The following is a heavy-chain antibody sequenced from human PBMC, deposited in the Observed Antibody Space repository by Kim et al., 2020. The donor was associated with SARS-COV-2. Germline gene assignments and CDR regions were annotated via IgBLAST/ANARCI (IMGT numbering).Heavy chain of an antibody. V-gene: IGHV6-1*01. CDR3: ARVTDSSRYFDP. Sequence: DYAVSVKSRITINADTSKNQFFLHLDSVTPEDTAIYFCARVTDSSRYFDPWGQGTLVTVSS. J-gene: IGHJ5*02. D-gene: IGHD6-6*01.